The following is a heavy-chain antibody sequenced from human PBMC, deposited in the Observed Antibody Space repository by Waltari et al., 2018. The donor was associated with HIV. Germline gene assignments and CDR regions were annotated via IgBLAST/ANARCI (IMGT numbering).Heavy chain of an antibody. CDR3: TRELHADY. CDR1: GFTFGDYG. J-gene: IGHJ4*02. CDR2: IRSNTYGGTT. D-gene: IGHD2-15*01. V-gene: IGHV3-49*03. Sequence: EVQLVESGGGLVQPGRSLRLSCIASGFTFGDYGLSWFRRAPGKGREWGSFIRSNTYGGTTEYAASVKGRFTISRDDSKSIAYLQMNSLKTEDTAVYYCTRELHADYWGQGTLVTVSS.